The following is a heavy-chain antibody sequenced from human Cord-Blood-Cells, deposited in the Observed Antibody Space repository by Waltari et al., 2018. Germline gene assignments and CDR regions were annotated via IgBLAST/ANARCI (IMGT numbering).Heavy chain of an antibody. J-gene: IGHJ5*02. CDR2: FDPEDGET. CDR3: ATVSPWAPWGDWFDP. D-gene: IGHD3-16*01. V-gene: IGHV1-24*01. Sequence: QVQLVQSGAEVKKPGASVTVSCKVSGNTLPELSMHWVRRAPGKGLEWMGGFDPEDGETIYAQKFQGRVTMTEDTSTDTAYMELSSLRSEDTAVYYCATVSPWAPWGDWFDPWGQGTLVTVSS. CDR1: GNTLPELS.